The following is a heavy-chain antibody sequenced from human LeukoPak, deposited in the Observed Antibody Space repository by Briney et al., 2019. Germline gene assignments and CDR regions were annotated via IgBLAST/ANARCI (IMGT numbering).Heavy chain of an antibody. Sequence: SQTLSLTCTVSGGSISSGGYYWSWIRQHPGKGLEWIGYIYYSGSTYYNPSLKSRVTISVDTSKNRFSLKLSSVTAADTAVYYCARGSLVVPAATSYWYFDLWGRGTLVTVSS. CDR3: ARGSLVVPAATSYWYFDL. CDR1: GGSISSGGYY. CDR2: IYYSGST. J-gene: IGHJ2*01. D-gene: IGHD2-2*01. V-gene: IGHV4-31*03.